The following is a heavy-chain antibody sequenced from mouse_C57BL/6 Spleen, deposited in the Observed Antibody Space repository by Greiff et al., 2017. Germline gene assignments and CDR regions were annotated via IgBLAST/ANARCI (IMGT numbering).Heavy chain of an antibody. D-gene: IGHD1-1*01. J-gene: IGHJ2*01. V-gene: IGHV1-15*01. CDR1: GYTFTDYE. CDR2: IDPETGGT. CDR3: TNYYGSNYFDY. Sequence: VQLQQSGAELVRPGASVTLSCKASGYTFTDYEMHWVKQTPVHGLEWIGAIDPETGGTAYNQKFKGKAILTADKSSSAAYMELRSLTSEDSAVYYCTNYYGSNYFDYWGQGTTLTVSS.